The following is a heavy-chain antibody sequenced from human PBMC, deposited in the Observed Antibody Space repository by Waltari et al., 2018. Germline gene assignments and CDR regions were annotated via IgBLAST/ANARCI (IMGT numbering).Heavy chain of an antibody. CDR2: ISGSGGST. V-gene: IGHV3-23*04. CDR1: GFTFSSYA. Sequence: EVQLVESGGGLVQPGGSLRLSCAASGFTFSSYAMSWVRQAPGKGLEWVSAISGSGGSTYYADSVKGRFTISRDNSKNTLYLQMNSLRAEDTAVYYCAKDPGYSSGWYTPTGYWGQGTLVTVSS. CDR3: AKDPGYSSGWYTPTGY. D-gene: IGHD6-19*01. J-gene: IGHJ4*02.